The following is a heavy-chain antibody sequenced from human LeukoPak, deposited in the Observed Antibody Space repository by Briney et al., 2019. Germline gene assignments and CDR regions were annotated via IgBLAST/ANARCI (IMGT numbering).Heavy chain of an antibody. CDR1: GFTFSSYG. J-gene: IGHJ3*02. D-gene: IGHD3-16*02. CDR2: ISHDAKST. Sequence: GGSLRLSCATSGFTFSSYGMHWVRQVPGKGLEWVTVISHDAKSTYHVDSVKGRFTISRDNSKNTLYLQMNSLRAEDTAVYYCAREGYTYDYVWGSYRYKGAFDIWGQGTMVTVSS. V-gene: IGHV3-33*08. CDR3: AREGYTYDYVWGSYRYKGAFDI.